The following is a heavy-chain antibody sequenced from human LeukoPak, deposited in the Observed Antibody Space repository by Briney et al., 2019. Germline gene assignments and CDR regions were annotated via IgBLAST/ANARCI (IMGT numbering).Heavy chain of an antibody. CDR3: ARHYPRGRRVLLTAFDI. CDR1: GGSISSSSYY. D-gene: IGHD3-10*01. V-gene: IGHV4-39*01. J-gene: IGHJ3*02. CDR2: IYYSGST. Sequence: PSETLSLTCTVSGGSISSSSYYWGWIRQPPGKELEWIGSIYYSGSTYYNPSLKSRVTISVDTSKNQFSLKLSSVTAADTAVYYCARHYPRGRRVLLTAFDIWGQGTMVTVSS.